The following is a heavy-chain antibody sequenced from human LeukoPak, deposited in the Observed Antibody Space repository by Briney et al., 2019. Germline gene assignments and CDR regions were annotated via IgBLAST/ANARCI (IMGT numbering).Heavy chain of an antibody. CDR2: IYYSGST. CDR1: GGSISSYY. J-gene: IGHJ5*02. D-gene: IGHD1-26*01. V-gene: IGHV4-59*01. CDR3: ARVGANWFDP. Sequence: SETLSLTCTVSGGSISSYYWSWIRLPPGKGLEWIGYIYYSGSTNYNPSLKSRVTISVDTSKNQFSLKLSSVTAADTAVYYCARVGANWFDPWGQGTLVTVSS.